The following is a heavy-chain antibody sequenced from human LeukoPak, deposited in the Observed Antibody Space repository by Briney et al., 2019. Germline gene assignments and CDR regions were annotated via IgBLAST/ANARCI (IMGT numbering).Heavy chain of an antibody. Sequence: GASVKVSCKASGYTFTSYGISWVRQAPGQGLEWMGWISAYNGNTNYARKLQGRVTMTTDTSTSTAYMELRSLRSDDTAVYYCARDSPNSSGWTYYYYGMDVWGQGTTVTVSS. D-gene: IGHD6-19*01. J-gene: IGHJ6*02. CDR1: GYTFTSYG. V-gene: IGHV1-18*01. CDR3: ARDSPNSSGWTYYYYGMDV. CDR2: ISAYNGNT.